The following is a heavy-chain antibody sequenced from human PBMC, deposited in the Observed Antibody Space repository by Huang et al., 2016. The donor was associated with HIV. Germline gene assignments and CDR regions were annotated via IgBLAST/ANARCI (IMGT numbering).Heavy chain of an antibody. V-gene: IGHV4-34*01. CDR2: INDSVST. D-gene: IGHD1-26*01. Sequence: QVQLQQWGAGLLKPSETLYLTCAVYGVSFSGYYWSWIRQPPGKGLEWIGEINDSVSTNYNPSLKSRVTVSVDTSKNQCSLRLSSVTAADTAVYYCARDGPERSSGNYGASDYWGQGTLVTVSS. CDR1: GVSFSGYY. CDR3: ARDGPERSSGNYGASDY. J-gene: IGHJ4*02.